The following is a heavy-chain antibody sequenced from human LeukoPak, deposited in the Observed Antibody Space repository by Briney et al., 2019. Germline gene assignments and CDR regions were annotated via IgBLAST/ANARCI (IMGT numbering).Heavy chain of an antibody. J-gene: IGHJ4*02. CDR1: GFTFSNYT. V-gene: IGHV3-21*01. CDR3: ARDLGYGSGSYFDY. Sequence: GGSLRLSCAASGFTFSNYTLNWVRQAPGKGLEWVSSISSSSVYISYADSVKGRFTVSRDNAKNSLCLQMNSLRAEDTAVYYCARDLGYGSGSYFDYWGQGTLVTVSS. CDR2: ISSSSVYI. D-gene: IGHD3-10*01.